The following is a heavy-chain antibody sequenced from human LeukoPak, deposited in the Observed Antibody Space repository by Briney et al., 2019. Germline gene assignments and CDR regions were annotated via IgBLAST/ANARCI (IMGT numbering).Heavy chain of an antibody. V-gene: IGHV3-66*01. CDR3: ARDVRAVGKTHSFDY. D-gene: IGHD6-19*01. CDR1: GFTVSNNY. Sequence: PGGSLRLSCAASGFTVSNNYLHWVRQAPGKGLEWVSVIYSGGTTYYANSVKGRFTISRDNAKNSLYLQMNSLRAEDTAVYYCARDVRAVGKTHSFDYWGQGTLVTVSS. J-gene: IGHJ4*02. CDR2: IYSGGTT.